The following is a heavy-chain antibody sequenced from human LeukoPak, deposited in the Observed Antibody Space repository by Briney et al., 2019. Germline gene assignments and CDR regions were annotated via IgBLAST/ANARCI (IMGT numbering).Heavy chain of an antibody. CDR1: KFIFSNYA. CDR3: AKDPGNTWYYFDS. J-gene: IGHJ4*02. D-gene: IGHD1/OR15-1a*01. V-gene: IGHV3-9*01. Sequence: GRSLRLSCAASKFIFSNYAMHWVRQTPGKGLEWVAGISWNSGDIVYAGSVKGRFTISRDNAKNSLYLQMNSLRVEDTALYYCAKDPGNTWYYFDSWGQGTLVTVSS. CDR2: ISWNSGDI.